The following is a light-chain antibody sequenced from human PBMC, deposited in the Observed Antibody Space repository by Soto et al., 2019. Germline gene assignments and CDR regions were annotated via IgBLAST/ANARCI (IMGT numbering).Light chain of an antibody. CDR2: DAS. J-gene: IGKJ1*01. V-gene: IGKV3-11*01. Sequence: IVLTYSPSTLSLSPGERATLSCRASQSVGSYFAWYQQKPGQAPRLLLYDASNRATGIPARFSGSGSGTDFTLTISSLEPDDFAVYYCQQRGNWPVTFGQGTKVDIK. CDR1: QSVGSY. CDR3: QQRGNWPVT.